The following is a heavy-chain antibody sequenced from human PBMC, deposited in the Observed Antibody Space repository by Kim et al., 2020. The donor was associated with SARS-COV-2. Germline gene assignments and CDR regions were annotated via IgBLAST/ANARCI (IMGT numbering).Heavy chain of an antibody. CDR3: ARAYTLDH. V-gene: IGHV3-23*01. D-gene: IGHD4-4*01. CDR2: IRGNVYGT. J-gene: IGHJ4*02. CDR1: GFTFGDRD. Sequence: GGSLRLSCVGSGFTFGDRDLTWVRQAPGKGLEWVADIRGNVYGTYYADSVRGRFTISRDNSKSTVYLQMDSLKPEDTAVYYCARAYTLDHWGQGTLVTVSS.